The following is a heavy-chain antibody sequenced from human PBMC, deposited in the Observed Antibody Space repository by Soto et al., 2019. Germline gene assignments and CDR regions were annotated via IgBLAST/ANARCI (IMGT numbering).Heavy chain of an antibody. D-gene: IGHD5-12*01. V-gene: IGHV4-61*01. CDR3: ARDSLALFDS. Sequence: SETLSLTCTVSDGSISSGSYYWTWIRQPPGKGLEWIGYTYSSGSTLYNPSLKSRVIISVDTSMSQFSLKLSSVTAADTAVYYCARDSLALFDSWGQGTLVTVSS. CDR1: DGSISSGSYY. J-gene: IGHJ4*02. CDR2: TYSSGST.